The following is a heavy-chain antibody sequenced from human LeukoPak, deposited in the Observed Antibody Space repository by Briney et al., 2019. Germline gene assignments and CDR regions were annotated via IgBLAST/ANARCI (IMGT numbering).Heavy chain of an antibody. D-gene: IGHD3-22*01. CDR2: ISAYNGNT. J-gene: IGHJ4*02. V-gene: IGHV1-18*01. Sequence: AASVKVSCEASGYTFTSYGISWVRQAPGQGLEWMGWISAYNGNTNYGQKLQGRVTMTTDTSTSTDYMELRSLRSDDTAVYYCARDQGYYDSSGYTPDYWGQGTLVTVSS. CDR3: ARDQGYYDSSGYTPDY. CDR1: GYTFTSYG.